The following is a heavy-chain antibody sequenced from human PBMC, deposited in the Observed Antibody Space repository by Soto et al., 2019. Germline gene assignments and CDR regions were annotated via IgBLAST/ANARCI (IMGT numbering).Heavy chain of an antibody. Sequence: PGGSLRLSCAASGFTFSSYGMHWVRQAPGKGLEWVAVIWYYGSNKYYADSVKGRFTISRDNSKNTLYLQMNSLRAEDTAVYYCARDDPSYGSGSYYRPRDYYYYYGMDVWGQGTTVTVSS. V-gene: IGHV3-33*01. J-gene: IGHJ6*02. D-gene: IGHD3-10*01. CDR3: ARDDPSYGSGSYYRPRDYYYYYGMDV. CDR1: GFTFSSYG. CDR2: IWYYGSNK.